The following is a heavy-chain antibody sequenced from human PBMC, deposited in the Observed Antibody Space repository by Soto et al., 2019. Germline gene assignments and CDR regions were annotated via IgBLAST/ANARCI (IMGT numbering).Heavy chain of an antibody. Sequence: QVQLQESGPGLVKPSETLSLTCTVSGGSVSSGSYYWSWIRQPPGKGLEWIGYIYYSGGTNYNPSLKSRVNISVDTSKNQFSLKLSSVTAADTAVYYCARGRYDFWSGSIRHGKYYFDYWGQGTLVTVSS. J-gene: IGHJ4*02. D-gene: IGHD3-3*01. CDR3: ARGRYDFWSGSIRHGKYYFDY. V-gene: IGHV4-61*01. CDR2: IYYSGGT. CDR1: GGSVSSGSYY.